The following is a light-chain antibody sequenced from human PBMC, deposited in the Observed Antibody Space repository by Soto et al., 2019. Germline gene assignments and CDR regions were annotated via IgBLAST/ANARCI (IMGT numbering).Light chain of an antibody. CDR2: LGY. J-gene: IGKJ1*01. V-gene: IGKV2-28*01. CDR1: RSLLKANGYTY. CDR3: MQTLESRT. Sequence: DIVMTQSPLSLTVTPGEPASISCRSSRSLLKANGYTYFHWFLQKPGQSPQLLIYLGYNRAPGVPDRFSGTGSGTDFTLKISRVAAEDVGVYYCMQTLESRTLGQGTKVDIK.